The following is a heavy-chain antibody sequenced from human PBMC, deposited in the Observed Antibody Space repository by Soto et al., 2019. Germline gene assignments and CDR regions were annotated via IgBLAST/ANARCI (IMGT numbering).Heavy chain of an antibody. CDR2: IIPMFGTA. Sequence: QVHLVQSGAEVKKPGSSVKVSCKASGGTFSRYAVSWVRRAPGQGLEWMGGIIPMFGTAKSAQKFQGRVTITADESTSTVYMELSCLRSEDTAVYYCARGRPLRNSYYYGMDVWGQGTTVTVSS. CDR1: GGTFSRYA. CDR3: ARGRPLRNSYYYGMDV. J-gene: IGHJ6*02. D-gene: IGHD3-16*01. V-gene: IGHV1-69*01.